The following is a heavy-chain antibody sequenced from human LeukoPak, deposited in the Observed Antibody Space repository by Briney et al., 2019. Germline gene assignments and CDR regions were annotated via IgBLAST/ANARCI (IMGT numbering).Heavy chain of an antibody. CDR1: GFTFSGYS. Sequence: GRSLRLSCAASGFTFSGYSMNWVRQAPGKGLEWVSYISSSSSVLHYADSVKGRFTISRDNAKKSLYLQMNSLRDEDTAVYYCVRETMYAFDMWGQGTTVTVSS. D-gene: IGHD1-1*01. J-gene: IGHJ3*02. CDR2: ISSSSSVL. CDR3: VRETMYAFDM. V-gene: IGHV3-48*02.